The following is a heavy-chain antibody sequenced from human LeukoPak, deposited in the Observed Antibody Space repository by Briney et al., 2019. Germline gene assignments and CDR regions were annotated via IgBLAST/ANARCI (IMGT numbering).Heavy chain of an antibody. V-gene: IGHV3-23*01. D-gene: IGHD3-10*01. CDR3: AKDLYYGSGSYYDFDY. CDR2: FSGSGGTT. Sequence: QLGGSLRLSCAASGFTFSSFAMSWVRQAPGKGLEWVSAFSGSGGTTYYADSVKGRFTISRDNSKNTLYLQMNSLRVEDTAVYYCAKDLYYGSGSYYDFDYWGQGTLVTVSS. CDR1: GFTFSSFA. J-gene: IGHJ4*02.